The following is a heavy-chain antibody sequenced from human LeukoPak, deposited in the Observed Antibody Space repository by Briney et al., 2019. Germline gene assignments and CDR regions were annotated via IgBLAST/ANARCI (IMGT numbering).Heavy chain of an antibody. CDR2: ISSSSSTI. CDR3: ARDPRYGDSRP. CDR1: GFTFSSYS. J-gene: IGHJ5*02. V-gene: IGHV3-48*04. D-gene: IGHD4-17*01. Sequence: PGGSLRLSCAASGFTFSSYSMNWVRQAPGKGLEWVSYISSSSSTIYYADSVKGRFTISRDNAKNSLYLQMNSLRAEDTAVYYCARDPRYGDSRPWGQGTLVTVSS.